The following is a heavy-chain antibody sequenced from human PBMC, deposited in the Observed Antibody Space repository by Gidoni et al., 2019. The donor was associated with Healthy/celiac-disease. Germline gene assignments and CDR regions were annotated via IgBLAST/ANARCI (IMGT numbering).Heavy chain of an antibody. V-gene: IGHV4-34*01. Sequence: QVQLQQWGAGLLKPSETLSLTCAVYGGSFSGFYWSWIRQPPGKGLGWIGEINHSGSTNYNPSLKSRVTISVDTSKNQFSLKLSSVTAADTAVYYCARVRWGRGSWYPPRTAFDYWGQGTLVTVSS. J-gene: IGHJ4*02. CDR1: GGSFSGFY. D-gene: IGHD6-13*01. CDR2: INHSGST. CDR3: ARVRWGRGSWYPPRTAFDY.